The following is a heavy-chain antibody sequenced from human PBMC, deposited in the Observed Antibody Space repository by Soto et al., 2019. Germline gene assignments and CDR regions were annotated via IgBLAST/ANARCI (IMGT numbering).Heavy chain of an antibody. CDR2: TYYRSKWYH. Sequence: QTLSLTCAISGDSVSSNSAAWNWIRQSPSRGLEWLGRTYYRSKWYHDYAVSMRSRITISPDTSKNQVSLQLNSVTPEDAAVYYCARVGDNTGWFDYWGQGTPVTVSS. V-gene: IGHV6-1*01. CDR3: ARVGDNTGWFDY. D-gene: IGHD6-19*01. J-gene: IGHJ4*02. CDR1: GDSVSSNSAA.